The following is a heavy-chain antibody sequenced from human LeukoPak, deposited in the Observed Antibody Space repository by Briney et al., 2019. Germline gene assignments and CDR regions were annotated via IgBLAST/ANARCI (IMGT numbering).Heavy chain of an antibody. CDR2: IWYDGSNK. Sequence: GGSLRLSCAASGFTFSSYGMHWVRQAPGKGLEWVAVIWYDGSNKYYADSVKGRFTISRDNYKNTLYLQMNSLRAEDTAVYYCARVAAAGSEYFQHWGQGTLVTVSS. CDR3: ARVAAAGSEYFQH. V-gene: IGHV3-33*01. D-gene: IGHD6-13*01. CDR1: GFTFSSYG. J-gene: IGHJ1*01.